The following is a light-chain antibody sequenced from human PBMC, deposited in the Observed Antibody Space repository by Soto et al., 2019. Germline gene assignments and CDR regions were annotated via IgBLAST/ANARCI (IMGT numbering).Light chain of an antibody. CDR2: WAS. CDR1: QRVFYSSNNKNY. CDR3: QQYYSIPYT. V-gene: IGKV4-1*01. Sequence: DIVMTQSPDSLAVALGERAPFDCKSSQRVFYSSNNKNYLAWYQQKPGQPPKLLIYWASTRESGVPDRFSGSGSGTDFTLTISSLQAEDVAVYYCQQYYSIPYTFGQGTKLEIK. J-gene: IGKJ2*01.